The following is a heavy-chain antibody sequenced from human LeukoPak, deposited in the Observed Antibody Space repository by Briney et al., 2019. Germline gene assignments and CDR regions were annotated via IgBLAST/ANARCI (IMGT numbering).Heavy chain of an antibody. CDR1: GGSISSSSYY. CDR2: TYYSGST. J-gene: IGHJ4*02. V-gene: IGHV4-39*01. Sequence: PSETLSLTCTVSGGSISSSSYYWGWIRQPPGKGLEWIGSTYYSGSTYYNPSLKSRVTISVDTSKNQFSLKLSSVTAADTAVYYCARSTATPDYWGQGTLVTVSS. D-gene: IGHD2-15*01. CDR3: ARSTATPDY.